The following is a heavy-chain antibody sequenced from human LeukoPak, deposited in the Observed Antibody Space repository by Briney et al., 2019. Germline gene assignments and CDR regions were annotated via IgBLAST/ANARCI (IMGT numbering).Heavy chain of an antibody. J-gene: IGHJ4*02. Sequence: ASVRVSCKASGYTFTDYYMHWVRQAPGQGFEWMGWINPNDGDTNYAQKFQGRVTMTRDTSISTAHMEVSRPRSDDTAVYYCARANFLYCSSTTCLFDYWGQGTLVTVSS. D-gene: IGHD2-2*01. CDR1: GYTFTDYY. V-gene: IGHV1-2*02. CDR2: INPNDGDT. CDR3: ARANFLYCSSTTCLFDY.